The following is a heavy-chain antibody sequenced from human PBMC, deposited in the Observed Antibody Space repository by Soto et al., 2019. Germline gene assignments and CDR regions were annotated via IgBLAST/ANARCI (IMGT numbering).Heavy chain of an antibody. V-gene: IGHV3-23*01. CDR1: GFTFSSYA. Sequence: EVQLLESGGGLVQPGGSLRLSCAASGFTFSSYAMSWVRQAPGKGLEWVSAISGSGGSTYYADSVKGRFTISRDNSKNTLYLQMNSLRAKDTAVYYCAANRGYNYYYGMDVWGQGTTVTVSS. J-gene: IGHJ6*02. D-gene: IGHD3-22*01. CDR2: ISGSGGST. CDR3: AANRGYNYYYGMDV.